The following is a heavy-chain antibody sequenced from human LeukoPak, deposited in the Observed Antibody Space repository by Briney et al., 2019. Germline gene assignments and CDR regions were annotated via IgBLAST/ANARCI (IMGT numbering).Heavy chain of an antibody. Sequence: SETLSLTCTVSGGSISSSSYYWGWIRQPPGKGLEWIGSIYYSGSTYYNPSLKSRVTISVDTSKNQFSLKLSSVTAADTAVYYCAGTSGYSWFDYWGQGTLVTVSS. CDR1: GGSISSSSYY. D-gene: IGHD1-1*01. CDR2: IYYSGST. V-gene: IGHV4-39*07. J-gene: IGHJ4*02. CDR3: AGTSGYSWFDY.